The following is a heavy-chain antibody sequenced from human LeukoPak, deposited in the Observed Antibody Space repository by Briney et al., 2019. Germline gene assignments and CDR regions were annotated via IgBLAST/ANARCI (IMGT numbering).Heavy chain of an antibody. D-gene: IGHD3-10*02. CDR1: GFRFDDYG. Sequence: GGSLRLACAAHGFRFDDYGITSVRQATGKGLEWVSGINWKGIRTGYADSVKGRFTISRDNAKNSLYLQMNSLRAEDTAFYYCAELGITMIGGVWGKGTTVTISS. V-gene: IGHV3-20*04. CDR3: AELGITMIGGV. J-gene: IGHJ6*04. CDR2: INWKGIRT.